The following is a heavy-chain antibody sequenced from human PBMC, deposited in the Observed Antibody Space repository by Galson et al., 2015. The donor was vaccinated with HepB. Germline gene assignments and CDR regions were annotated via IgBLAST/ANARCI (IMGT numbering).Heavy chain of an antibody. J-gene: IGHJ6*02. CDR2: ISYDGRTK. CDR1: GVTFSSEI. D-gene: IGHD2-2*01. V-gene: IGHV3-30*04. Sequence: SLRLSCAASGVTFSSEIIHWVRQAPGKGLEWVAVISYDGRTKYYADSMKGRFTISRDNSKSTLFLQMNSLRPEDTAVYYCARVRSIGLVVVPAANFRYFGFDVWGQGTTVTVSS. CDR3: ARVRSIGLVVVPAANFRYFGFDV.